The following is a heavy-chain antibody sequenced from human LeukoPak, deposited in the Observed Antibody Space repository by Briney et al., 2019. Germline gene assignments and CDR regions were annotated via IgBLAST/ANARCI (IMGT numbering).Heavy chain of an antibody. D-gene: IGHD6-19*01. V-gene: IGHV4-30-2*01. J-gene: IGHJ6*02. Sequence: PSETLSLTCTVSGGSISSGGYYWSWIRQPPGKGLEWIGYIYHSGSTYYNPSLKSRVTISVDRSKNQFSLRLSSVTAADTAVYYCARLDSAGYSSGWYGMDVWGQGTTVTVSS. CDR1: GGSISSGGYY. CDR2: IYHSGST. CDR3: ARLDSAGYSSGWYGMDV.